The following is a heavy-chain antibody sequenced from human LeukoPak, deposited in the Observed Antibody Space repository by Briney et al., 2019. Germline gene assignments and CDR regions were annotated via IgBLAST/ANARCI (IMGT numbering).Heavy chain of an antibody. V-gene: IGHV3-23*01. D-gene: IGHD2-15*01. J-gene: IGHJ4*02. CDR2: ISGSGGST. CDR3: GKIRLEDSATGY. Sequence: GGSLRLSCAASGFTFSSYAMSWVRQAPGKGLEWVSAISGSGGSTYYADSVKGRFTISRNNSKNTLYLQMNSPRAEDTAVYYCGKIRLEDSATGYWGQGTLVTVSS. CDR1: GFTFSSYA.